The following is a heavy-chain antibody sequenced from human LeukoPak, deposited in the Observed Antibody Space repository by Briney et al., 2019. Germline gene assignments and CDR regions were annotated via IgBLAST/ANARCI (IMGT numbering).Heavy chain of an antibody. D-gene: IGHD3-10*01. V-gene: IGHV3-23*01. CDR2: ISGGGGST. CDR1: GFTFSSYA. Sequence: GGSLRLSCAASGFTFSSYAMSWVRQAPGKGLECVSAISGGGGSTFYADSVKGRFTISRDNSKNTLYLQMNSLRAEDTAVYYCAREAMVRGACFDYWGQGTLVTVSS. J-gene: IGHJ4*02. CDR3: AREAMVRGACFDY.